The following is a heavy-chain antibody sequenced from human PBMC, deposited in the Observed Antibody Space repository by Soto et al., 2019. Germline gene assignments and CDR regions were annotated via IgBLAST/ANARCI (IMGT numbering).Heavy chain of an antibody. D-gene: IGHD6-6*01. V-gene: IGHV4-31*03. Sequence: SETLSLTCTVSGGSISSGGYYWSWIRQHPGKGLEWIGYIYYSGSTYYNPSLKSRVTISVDTSKNQFSLKLSSVTAADTAVYYCASAYSSSSWFDPWGQGTLVTVSS. CDR2: IYYSGST. J-gene: IGHJ5*02. CDR1: GGSISSGGYY. CDR3: ASAYSSSSWFDP.